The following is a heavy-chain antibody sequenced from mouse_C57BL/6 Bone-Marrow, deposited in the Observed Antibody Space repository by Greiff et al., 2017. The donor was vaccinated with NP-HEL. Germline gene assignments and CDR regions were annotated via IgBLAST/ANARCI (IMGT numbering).Heavy chain of an antibody. V-gene: IGHV4-1*01. J-gene: IGHJ1*03. D-gene: IGHD1-1*01. Sequence: AASGVDFSRYWMSWVRRASGKGLEWIGEINPDSSTINYAPSLKDKFIISRDNAKNTLYLQMSKVRSEDTALYYCARDYYGSSYVLYWYFDVWGTGTTVTVSS. CDR2: INPDSSTI. CDR3: ARDYYGSSYVLYWYFDV. CDR1: GVDFSRYW.